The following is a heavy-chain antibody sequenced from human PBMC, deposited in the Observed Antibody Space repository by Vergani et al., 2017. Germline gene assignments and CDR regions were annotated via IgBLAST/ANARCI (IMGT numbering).Heavy chain of an antibody. CDR2: ISSSGSTI. CDR3: AGDRVLTGYLNHYYYYGMDV. Sequence: QVQLVESGGGLVKPGGSLRLSCAASGFTFSDYYMSWIRQAPGKGLEWVSYISSSGSTIYYADSVKGRFTISRDNAKNSLYLQMNSLRAEDTAVYYCAGDRVLTGYLNHYYYYGMDVWGQGTTVTVSS. CDR1: GFTFSDYY. D-gene: IGHD3-9*01. V-gene: IGHV3-11*04. J-gene: IGHJ6*02.